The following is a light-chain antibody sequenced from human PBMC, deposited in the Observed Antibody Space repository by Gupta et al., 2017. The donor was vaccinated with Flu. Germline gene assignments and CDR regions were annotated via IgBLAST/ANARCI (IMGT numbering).Light chain of an antibody. V-gene: IGLV1-44*01. CDR2: RTN. Sequence: QSVLTQPPSTSGTPGQRVTISCSGSSSNIGGNNVNWYQQLTGTAPKVVIYRTNQRPSGVPDRFSGSKSGTSASLAISGLQSADEADYYCAAWADSLNAKVFGGGTKLTVL. CDR1: SSNIGGNN. J-gene: IGLJ2*01. CDR3: AAWADSLNAKV.